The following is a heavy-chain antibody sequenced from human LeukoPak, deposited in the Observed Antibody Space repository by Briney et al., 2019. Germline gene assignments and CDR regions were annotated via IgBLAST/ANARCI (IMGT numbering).Heavy chain of an antibody. Sequence: GGSLRLSCAASGLVFGKYAMAWVRQAPGKGLECVSIISDDSSFTYYLDSVRGRSTIFRDNSKNTLYLHMNSLKAEDTAVYYCAKGRCSGPGCDSFDYWGQGTLVTVSS. CDR1: GLVFGKYA. CDR3: AKGRCSGPGCDSFDY. D-gene: IGHD5-12*01. J-gene: IGHJ4*02. V-gene: IGHV3-23*01. CDR2: ISDDSSFT.